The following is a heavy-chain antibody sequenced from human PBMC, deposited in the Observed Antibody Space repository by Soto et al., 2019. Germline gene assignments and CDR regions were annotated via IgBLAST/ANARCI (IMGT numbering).Heavy chain of an antibody. CDR3: AKLKAPTRPFYGMDV. V-gene: IGHV3-23*01. CDR1: GFTFSSYA. Sequence: EVQLLESGGGLVQPGGSLRLSCAASGFTFSSYAMSWVRQAPGKGLEWASGISDSGDTTYYAGSVKGRFTISRDNSKNTLYLQMTRLRVEDTAVYYCAKLKAPTRPFYGMDVWGQGTTVTVSS. J-gene: IGHJ6*02. CDR2: ISDSGDTT. D-gene: IGHD6-25*01.